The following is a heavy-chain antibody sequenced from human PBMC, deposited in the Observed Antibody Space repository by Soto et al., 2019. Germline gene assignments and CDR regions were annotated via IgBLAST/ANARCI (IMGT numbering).Heavy chain of an antibody. D-gene: IGHD4-4*01. CDR3: AKALALSRHSVPDF. CDR1: GFTFSSYG. J-gene: IGHJ4*02. V-gene: IGHV3-30*18. Sequence: PGGSLRLSCAASGFTFSSYGMHWVRQAPGKGLEWVAVISYDGSNKYYADSVKGRFTISRDNSKNTLYLQMNSLRAEDTAVYYCAKALALSRHSVPDFWAQGTLVTVS. CDR2: ISYDGSNK.